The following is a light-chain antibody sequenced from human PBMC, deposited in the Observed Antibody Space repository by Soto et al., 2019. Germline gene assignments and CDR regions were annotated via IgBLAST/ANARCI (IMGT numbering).Light chain of an antibody. CDR1: SSDIGAYNF. CDR3: TSWTSSTTMR. V-gene: IGLV2-14*03. Sequence: QSALTQPASVSGSPGQSITISCTGTSSDIGAYNFVSWYQQHPGKAPKLMLYDVNIRPSGVSNRFSGSKSGNTASLTISGLQAEDEAAYYCTSWTSSTTMRFGGGTKLTVL. CDR2: DVN. J-gene: IGLJ2*01.